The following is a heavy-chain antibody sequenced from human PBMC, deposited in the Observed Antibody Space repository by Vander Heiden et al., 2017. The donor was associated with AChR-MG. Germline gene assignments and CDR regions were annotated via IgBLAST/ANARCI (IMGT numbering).Heavy chain of an antibody. J-gene: IGHJ6*02. Sequence: QLQLQESGPGLVKPSETLSLPSTGPGGWIRQPPGKGLEWIGSIYYSGSTYYNPSLKSRVTISVDTSKNQFSLKLSSVTAADTAVYYCAMYCGGDCYSPYYYYGMDVWGQGTTVTVSS. V-gene: IGHV4-39*01. CDR2: IYYSGST. CDR1: G. CDR3: AMYCGGDCYSPYYYYGMDV. D-gene: IGHD2-21*01.